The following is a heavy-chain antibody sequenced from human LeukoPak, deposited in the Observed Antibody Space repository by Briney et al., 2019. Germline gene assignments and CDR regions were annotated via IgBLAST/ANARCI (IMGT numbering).Heavy chain of an antibody. J-gene: IGHJ4*02. V-gene: IGHV3-30-3*01. CDR3: TREGYYPSGTSPTFYFDF. CDR2: ISYDGSNK. D-gene: IGHD1-26*01. Sequence: GRSLRLSCAASGFTFSSYGLHWVRQAPGKGLEWVAVISYDGSNKYYADSVKGRFTVSRDNSKKTMYLQMDSLRPDDTAVYYCTREGYYPSGTSPTFYFDFWGRGTLVTVSS. CDR1: GFTFSSYG.